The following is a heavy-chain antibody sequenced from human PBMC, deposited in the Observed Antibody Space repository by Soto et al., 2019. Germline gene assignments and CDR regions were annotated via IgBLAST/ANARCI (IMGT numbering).Heavy chain of an antibody. D-gene: IGHD6-13*01. Sequence: NPSETLSLTCAVSGYSISSGYYWGWIRQPPGKGLEWIGSIYHSGSTYYNPSLKSRATISVDTSKNQFSLKLSSVTAADTAVYYCARLVSSSWYWFDPWGQGTLVTVSS. CDR3: ARLVSSSWYWFDP. CDR1: GYSISSGYY. J-gene: IGHJ5*02. CDR2: IYHSGST. V-gene: IGHV4-38-2*01.